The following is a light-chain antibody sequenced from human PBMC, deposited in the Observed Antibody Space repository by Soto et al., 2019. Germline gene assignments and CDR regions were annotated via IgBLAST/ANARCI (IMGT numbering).Light chain of an antibody. V-gene: IGKV3-15*01. Sequence: IILTQSRPPLSVSPGERATLSCRASQSVRDNLAWYQQKPGQAPRLLIYGALTRATGIPARFSGSGSGTEFTLTIRSLQSEDFAVYYCQQYDNWPLTFGGGTKVDIK. J-gene: IGKJ4*01. CDR1: QSVRDN. CDR2: GAL. CDR3: QQYDNWPLT.